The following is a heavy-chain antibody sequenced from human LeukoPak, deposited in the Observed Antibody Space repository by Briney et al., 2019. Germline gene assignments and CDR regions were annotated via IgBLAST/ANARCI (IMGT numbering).Heavy chain of an antibody. J-gene: IGHJ5*02. Sequence: GRSLRLSCAASGFTYSSYAMHWVRQAPGKGLEWVAVISYDGSNKYYADSVKGRFTISRDNFKNTMYLQMNSLRAEDTAVYYCAKDTPPGSWGQGTLVTVSS. CDR2: ISYDGSNK. D-gene: IGHD3-10*01. V-gene: IGHV3-30-3*01. CDR1: GFTYSSYA. CDR3: AKDTPPGS.